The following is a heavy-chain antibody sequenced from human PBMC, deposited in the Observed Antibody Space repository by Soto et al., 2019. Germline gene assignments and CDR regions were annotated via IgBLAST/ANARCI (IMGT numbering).Heavy chain of an antibody. J-gene: IGHJ4*02. Sequence: QLQLQESGPGLVKPSETLSLTCFVSGGSMSSTGYYWGWIRQPPGKGLEWIGTIYNSGSSYYNPSLKSRGTLSGDTAKNQVSLTLTSVTPANTAVYACARRAQAAEWVCGQGTLVIVCS. D-gene: IGHD6-13*01. V-gene: IGHV4-39*01. CDR3: ARRAQAAEWV. CDR2: IYNSGSS. CDR1: GGSMSSTGYY.